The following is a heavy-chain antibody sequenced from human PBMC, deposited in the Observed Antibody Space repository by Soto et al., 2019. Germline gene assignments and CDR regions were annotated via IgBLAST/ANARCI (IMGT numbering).Heavy chain of an antibody. V-gene: IGHV1-18*04. J-gene: IGHJ6*02. CDR1: GYTFTSYG. CDR2: ISAYNGNT. D-gene: IGHD6-13*01. CDR3: ARDGGSSWKTYYYCGMDV. Sequence: AASVKVSCKASGYTFTSYGISWVRQAPGQGLEWMGWISAYNGNTNYAQKLQGRVTMTTDTSTSTAYMELRSLRSDDTAVYYCARDGGSSWKTYYYCGMDVWGQGTTVTVSS.